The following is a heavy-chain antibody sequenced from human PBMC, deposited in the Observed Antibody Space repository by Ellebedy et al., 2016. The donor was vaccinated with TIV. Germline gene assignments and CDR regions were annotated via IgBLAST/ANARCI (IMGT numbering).Heavy chain of an antibody. CDR1: GYTFTSYG. J-gene: IGHJ5*02. V-gene: IGHV1-18*01. CDR3: AREDCGRTSCYAEMYNWFDP. D-gene: IGHD2-2*01. Sequence: AASVKVSCKASGYTFTSYGSSWGRQAPGQGLEWIGWISAYNGNTNYAKKLQGRVTMSTDISTSTAYMEMRSLRSDDTAVYYCAREDCGRTSCYAEMYNWFDPWGQGTLVTVSS. CDR2: ISAYNGNT.